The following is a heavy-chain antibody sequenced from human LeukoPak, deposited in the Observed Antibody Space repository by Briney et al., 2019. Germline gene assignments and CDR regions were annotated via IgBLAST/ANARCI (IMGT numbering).Heavy chain of an antibody. D-gene: IGHD3-22*01. J-gene: IGHJ4*02. Sequence: AASVKVSCKASGFTFTSSAMQWVRQARGQRLEWIGWIVVGSGNTNYAQKFQERVTITRDMSTSTAYMELSSLRSEDTAVYYCAAVYYDKRAPTHPLDYWGQGTLVTVSS. CDR3: AAVYYDKRAPTHPLDY. CDR1: GFTFTSSA. V-gene: IGHV1-58*02. CDR2: IVVGSGNT.